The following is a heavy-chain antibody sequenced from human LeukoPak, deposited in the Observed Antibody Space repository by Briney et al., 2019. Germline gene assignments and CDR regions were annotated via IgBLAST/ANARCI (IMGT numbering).Heavy chain of an antibody. J-gene: IGHJ5*02. CDR1: GFTFSSYG. V-gene: IGHV3-30*18. D-gene: IGHD6-19*01. CDR3: ANDRLEYSSGCSNWFDP. CDR2: ISYDGSNK. Sequence: PGGSLRLSGAASGFTFSSYGMRWVRQAPGKGLEWVAVISYDGSNKYYADSVKGRFTISRDNSKNTLCLHMNSLRPEDTAVYYCANDRLEYSSGCSNWFDPWGQGTPVTVSS.